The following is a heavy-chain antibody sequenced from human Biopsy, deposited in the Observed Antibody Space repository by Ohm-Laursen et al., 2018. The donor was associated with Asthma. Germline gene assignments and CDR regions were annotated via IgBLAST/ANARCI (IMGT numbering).Heavy chain of an antibody. V-gene: IGHV1-46*02. CDR2: INPSGAGT. CDR3: ARARETTNYGDSDFDI. D-gene: IGHD2-8*01. Sequence: SVKVSCNVSGFSFDNYFMHWVRQAPGQGLEWMGIINPSGAGTRYAEKFRGRLIVTRDASTRTAFMDLRSLRSDDTAIYFCARARETTNYGDSDFDIWGQGTLITVSS. J-gene: IGHJ5*02. CDR1: GFSFDNYF.